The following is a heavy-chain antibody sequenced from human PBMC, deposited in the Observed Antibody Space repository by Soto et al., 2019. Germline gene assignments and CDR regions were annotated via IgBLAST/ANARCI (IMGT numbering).Heavy chain of an antibody. CDR3: AHSVVSDYVWGSYRYSDY. CDR2: IYWDDDK. J-gene: IGHJ4*02. Sequence: SGPTLVKPTQTLTLTCTFSGFSLSTSGVGVGWIRQPPGKALEWLALIYWDDDKRYSPSLKSRLTITKDTSKNQVVLTMTNMDPVDTATYYCAHSVVSDYVWGSYRYSDYWGQGTLVTVSS. D-gene: IGHD3-16*02. V-gene: IGHV2-5*02. CDR1: GFSLSTSGVG.